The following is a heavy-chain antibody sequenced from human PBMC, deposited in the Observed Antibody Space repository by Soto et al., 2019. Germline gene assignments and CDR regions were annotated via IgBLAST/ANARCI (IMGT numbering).Heavy chain of an antibody. CDR2: INHSGST. CDR1: GGSFSGYY. D-gene: IGHD2-15*01. J-gene: IGHJ3*02. V-gene: IGHV4-34*01. CDR3: ARAFKYCSGGSCWGAFDI. Sequence: QVQLQQWGAGLLKPSETLSLTCAVYGGSFSGYYWSWIRQPPGKGLEWMGEINHSGSTNYNPSLKCRVTISVDTSKNRFSLKLSSVTAADTAVYYCARAFKYCSGGSCWGAFDIWGQGTMVTVSS.